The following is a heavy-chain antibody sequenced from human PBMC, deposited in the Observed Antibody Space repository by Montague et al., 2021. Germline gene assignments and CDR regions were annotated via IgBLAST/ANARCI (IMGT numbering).Heavy chain of an antibody. CDR2: IEWDDQK. V-gene: IGHV2-70*01. D-gene: IGHD6-19*01. CDR3: ARINKELGSENGQWRDFDY. J-gene: IGHJ4*02. CDR1: GFSLSSIGTC. Sequence: PALGKPTQTLTLTCSLSGFSLSSIGTCVSWIRQPPGKALEWLALIEWDDQKYYTKSLAARLTISRDTSQNQVVLRMTDLDPVDTATHFCARINKELGSENGQWRDFDYWGQGILVTGSS.